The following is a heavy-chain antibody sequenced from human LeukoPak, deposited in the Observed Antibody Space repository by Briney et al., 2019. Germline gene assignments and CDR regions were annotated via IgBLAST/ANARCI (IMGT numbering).Heavy chain of an antibody. CDR2: INSDGSST. D-gene: IGHD4-17*01. CDR1: GFTFSSHW. J-gene: IGHJ3*02. V-gene: IGHV3-74*01. Sequence: GGSLRLSCAASGFTFSSHWMHWVRQAPGKGLVWVSRINSDGSSTSYADSVKGRFTISRDNAKNTLYLQMNSLRAEDTAVYYCARAGWDYGDYVFAFDIWGQGTMVTVSS. CDR3: ARAGWDYGDYVFAFDI.